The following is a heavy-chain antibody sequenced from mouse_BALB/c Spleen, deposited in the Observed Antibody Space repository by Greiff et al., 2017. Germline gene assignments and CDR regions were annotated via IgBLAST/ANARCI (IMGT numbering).Heavy chain of an antibody. CDR2: INPSTGYT. CDR1: GYTFTSYW. D-gene: IGHD4-1*01. J-gene: IGHJ2*01. CDR3: ARYGTGFDY. Sequence: QVQLQQSGAELAKPGASVKMSCKASGYTFTSYWMHWVKQRPGQGLEWIGYINPSTGYTEYNQKFKDKATLTADKSSSTAYMQLSSLTSEDSAVYDCARYGTGFDYWGQGTTLTVSS. V-gene: IGHV1-7*01.